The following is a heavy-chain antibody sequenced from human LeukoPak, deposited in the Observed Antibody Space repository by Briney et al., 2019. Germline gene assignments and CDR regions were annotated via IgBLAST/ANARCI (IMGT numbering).Heavy chain of an antibody. Sequence: ASVKVSCKVSGYTLTELSMHWVRQAPGKGLEWMGGFDPEDGQTIYAQEFQGRVTMTEDTSTDTAYVELSSLRSEDTAVYYCATLCSSTSCYDYWGQGTLVTVSS. CDR1: GYTLTELS. J-gene: IGHJ4*02. D-gene: IGHD2-2*01. CDR3: ATLCSSTSCYDY. CDR2: FDPEDGQT. V-gene: IGHV1-24*01.